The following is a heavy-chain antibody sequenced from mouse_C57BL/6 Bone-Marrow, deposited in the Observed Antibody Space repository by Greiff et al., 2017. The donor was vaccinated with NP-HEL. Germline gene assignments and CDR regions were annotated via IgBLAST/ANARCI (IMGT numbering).Heavy chain of an antibody. CDR3: ARDDQYYAMDY. CDR1: GFTFSDFY. J-gene: IGHJ4*01. CDR2: SRNKANDYTT. Sequence: EVQRVESGGGLVQSGRSLRLSCATSGFTFSDFYMEWVRQAPGKGLEWIAASRNKANDYTTEYSASVKGRFIVSRDTSQSILYLQMNALRAEDTAIYYCARDDQYYAMDYWGQGTSVTVSS. V-gene: IGHV7-1*01.